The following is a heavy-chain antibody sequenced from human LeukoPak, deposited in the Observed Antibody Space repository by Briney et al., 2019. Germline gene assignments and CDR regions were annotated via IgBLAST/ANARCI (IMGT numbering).Heavy chain of an antibody. CDR1: GYSISSGYY. CDR3: ASSTYYDFWSGYLGDFDY. V-gene: IGHV4-38-2*01. CDR2: IYHSGST. Sequence: SETLSLTCAVSGYSISSGYYWGWIRQPPGKGLEWIGSIYHSGSTYYNPSLKSRVTISVDTSKNQFSLKLSSVTAADTAVYYCASSTYYDFWSGYLGDFDYWGQGTLVAVSS. D-gene: IGHD3-3*01. J-gene: IGHJ4*02.